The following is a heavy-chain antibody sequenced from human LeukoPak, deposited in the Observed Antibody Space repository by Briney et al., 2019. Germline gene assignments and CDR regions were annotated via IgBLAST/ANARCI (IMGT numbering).Heavy chain of an antibody. CDR2: ISGSGGST. J-gene: IGHJ4*02. CDR3: AKAATYDYVWGSSTNFDY. CDR1: GFTFSSYA. D-gene: IGHD3-16*01. V-gene: IGHV3-23*01. Sequence: GGSLRLSCAASGFTFSSYAMSWVRQAPGKGLEWVSAISGSGGSTYHADSVKGRFTISRDNSKNTLYLQMNSLRAEDTAVYYCAKAATYDYVWGSSTNFDYWGQGTLVTVSS.